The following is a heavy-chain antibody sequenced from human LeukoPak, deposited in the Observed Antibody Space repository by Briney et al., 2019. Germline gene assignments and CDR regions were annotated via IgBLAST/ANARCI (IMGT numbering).Heavy chain of an antibody. V-gene: IGHV3-30-3*01. D-gene: IGHD4-17*01. CDR1: GFTFSSYA. CDR2: ITYDGSNK. J-gene: IGHJ4*02. CDR3: ARNPYGDYYFDY. Sequence: GGSLRLSCAASGFTFSSYAMHWVRQAPGKGLEWVAVITYDGSNKYYADSVKGRFTISRDNSKNTLYLQMNSLRAEDTAVYYCARNPYGDYYFDYWGQGTLVTVSS.